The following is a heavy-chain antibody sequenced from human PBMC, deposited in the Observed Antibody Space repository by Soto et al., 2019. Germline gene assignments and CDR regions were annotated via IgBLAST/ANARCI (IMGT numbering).Heavy chain of an antibody. CDR2: INPSGGST. CDR1: GYTFTSYY. J-gene: IGHJ6*02. Sequence: ASVKVSCKASGYTFTSYYMHWVRQAPGQGLEWMGIINPSGGSTSYAQKFQGRVTMTRDTSTSTVYMELSSLRSDDTAVYYCARVSQAALSESSLDVWGQGTTVTVSS. CDR3: ARVSQAALSESSLDV. D-gene: IGHD6-6*01. V-gene: IGHV1-46*01.